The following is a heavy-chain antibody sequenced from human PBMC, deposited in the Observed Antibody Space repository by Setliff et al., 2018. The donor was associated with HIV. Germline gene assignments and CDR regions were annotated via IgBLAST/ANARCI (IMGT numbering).Heavy chain of an antibody. Sequence: SETLSLTCTVSPYSIRNAYYWGWIRQSPGKGLEWIGTLYYDGNTYYHPSLKRRVTISVDTSKNQFSLNQNSVTAAVTAVYYCARETIRSGHPSEVGVDFWGQGALVTVSS. V-gene: IGHV4-38-2*02. CDR1: PYSIRNAYY. J-gene: IGHJ4*02. CDR2: LYYDGNT. D-gene: IGHD1-26*01. CDR3: ARETIRSGHPSEVGVDF.